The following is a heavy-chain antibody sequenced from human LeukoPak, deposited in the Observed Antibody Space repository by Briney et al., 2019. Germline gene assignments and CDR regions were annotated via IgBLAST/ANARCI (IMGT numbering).Heavy chain of an antibody. CDR1: GFTFSSYG. CDR2: ISYDGSNK. D-gene: IGHD3-10*01. V-gene: IGHV3-30*18. CDR3: AKSEVSGITMVRGVYH. J-gene: IGHJ5*02. Sequence: GGSLRLSCAASGFTFSSYGMHWVRQAPGKGLEWVAVISYDGSNKYYADSVKGRFTISRDNSKDTLCLQMNSLRAEDTAVYYCAKSEVSGITMVRGVYHWGQGTLVTVSS.